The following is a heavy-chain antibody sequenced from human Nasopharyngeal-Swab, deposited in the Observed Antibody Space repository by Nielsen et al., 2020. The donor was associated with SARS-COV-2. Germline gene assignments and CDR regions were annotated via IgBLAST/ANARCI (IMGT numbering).Heavy chain of an antibody. CDR3: AKDLRGPYFF. CDR1: GYYFRTYG. D-gene: IGHD2/OR15-2a*01. J-gene: IGHJ4*02. V-gene: IGHV3-23*01. CDR2: LVGSGDISGSGGNT. Sequence: GESLKIYCVASGYYFRTYGMSWVRQALGKGLEWVAALVGSGDISGSGGNTYYADSVKGRFTISRDNSKNTLSLQMNSLRAEDTAVYYCAKDLRGPYFFWGQGTLVTVSS.